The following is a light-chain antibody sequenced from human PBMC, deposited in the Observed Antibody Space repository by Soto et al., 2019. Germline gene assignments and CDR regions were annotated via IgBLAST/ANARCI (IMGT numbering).Light chain of an antibody. CDR1: QSVGTY. CDR3: QQRYNWPNT. Sequence: EIVLTQSPATLYLSPGERDTLSCRASQSVGTYLAWYQHNPGQAPRLLIYDASNRATGIPARFSGSGSGTDFTLTISSPEPEDFAVYYCQQRYNWPNTFGQGTKLEIK. V-gene: IGKV3-11*01. CDR2: DAS. J-gene: IGKJ2*01.